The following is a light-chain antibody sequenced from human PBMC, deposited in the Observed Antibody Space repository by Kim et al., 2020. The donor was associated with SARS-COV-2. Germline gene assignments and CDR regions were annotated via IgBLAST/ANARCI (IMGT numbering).Light chain of an antibody. V-gene: IGKV3-20*01. CDR1: QSVSSFY. J-gene: IGKJ4*01. Sequence: EIVLTQSPGTLSLSPGVRATLSCRASQSVSSFYLAWYQQKPGQAPRLLIYGASSRATGIPDRFSGSGSGTDFTLTISSLEPEDFAVYYCQQSGSSPPVTFGGGTKVDIK. CDR3: QQSGSSPPVT. CDR2: GAS.